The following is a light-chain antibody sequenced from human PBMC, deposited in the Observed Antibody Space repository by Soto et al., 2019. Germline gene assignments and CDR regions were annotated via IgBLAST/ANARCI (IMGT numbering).Light chain of an antibody. CDR3: QQDGSSPPT. Sequence: EIVLTQSPGTLSLSPGERATLSCRASQSVSSSYLAWYKQKPGQAPRLLIYVASSRATGIPDRFSGSGSGTALTLTISRLEPEDFAVYYCQQDGSSPPTFGQGTKVEIK. V-gene: IGKV3-20*01. J-gene: IGKJ1*01. CDR2: VAS. CDR1: QSVSSSY.